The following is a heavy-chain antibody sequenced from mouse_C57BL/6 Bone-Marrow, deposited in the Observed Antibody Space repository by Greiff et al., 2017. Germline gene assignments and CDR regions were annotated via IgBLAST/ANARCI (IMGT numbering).Heavy chain of an antibody. CDR1: GYTFTSYW. D-gene: IGHD2-2*01. CDR3: ARRIYYGYGGPWFAY. V-gene: IGHV1-55*01. Sequence: QVQLQQPGAELVKPGASVKMSCKASGYTFTSYWITWVKQRPGQGLEWIGDIYPGSGSTNYNEKFKSKATLTVDTSSSTAYMQLSSLTSEDSAVXFWARRIYYGYGGPWFAYWGQGTLVTVSA. J-gene: IGHJ3*01. CDR2: IYPGSGST.